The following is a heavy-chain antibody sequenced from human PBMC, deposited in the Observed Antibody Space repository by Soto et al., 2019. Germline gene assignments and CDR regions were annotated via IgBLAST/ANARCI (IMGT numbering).Heavy chain of an antibody. CDR3: ARVQYTSGWPYSFDI. V-gene: IGHV1-69*06. CDR2: IIPILGTA. Sequence: VSCKASVGTFSSYPINWVRQVPGQGLEWMGGIIPILGTANYAQKFQGRVTITPDKSTSTAYMELSSLRSDDTAVYYCARVQYTSGWPYSFDIWGQGTMVTVSS. CDR1: VGTFSSYP. J-gene: IGHJ3*02. D-gene: IGHD6-19*01.